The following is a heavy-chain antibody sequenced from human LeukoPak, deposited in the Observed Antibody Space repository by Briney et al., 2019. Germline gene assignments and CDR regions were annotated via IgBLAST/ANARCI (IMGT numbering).Heavy chain of an antibody. V-gene: IGHV1-8*01. CDR1: GYTFTSYD. CDR2: MNPNSGNT. J-gene: IGHJ6*02. CDR3: ARGPMRELLRYYYYGMDV. D-gene: IGHD1-26*01. Sequence: ASVKVSCKASGYTFTSYDINWVRQATGQGLEWMGWMNPNSGNTGYAQKFQGRVTMTRNTSISTAYMELSSLRSEDTAVYYCARGPMRELLRYYYYGMDVWGQGTTVTVSS.